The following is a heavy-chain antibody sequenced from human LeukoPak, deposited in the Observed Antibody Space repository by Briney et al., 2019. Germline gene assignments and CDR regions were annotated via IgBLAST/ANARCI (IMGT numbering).Heavy chain of an antibody. CDR3: ARGRPYSSSFDP. Sequence: ASVKVSCKASGYTFTSYYMHWVRQAPGQGLEWMGLINPTGGSTGYAQKFQGRVTMTRDMSTSTDYMELSSLRSEDTAVYYCARGRPYSSSFDPWGQGTLVTVSS. CDR1: GYTFTSYY. CDR2: INPTGGST. D-gene: IGHD6-13*01. V-gene: IGHV1-46*01. J-gene: IGHJ5*02.